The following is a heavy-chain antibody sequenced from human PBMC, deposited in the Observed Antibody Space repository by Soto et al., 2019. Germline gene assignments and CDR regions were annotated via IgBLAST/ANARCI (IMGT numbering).Heavy chain of an antibody. J-gene: IGHJ4*02. CDR2: SGSGGAT. Sequence: PGGSLRLSCAASGFTCSTYTMSWVRQAPGKGLEWVSTSGSGGATYYTDSVKGRFTVSRDNSKNTMYLQMSSLRAEETALYFCVRRGPDTGRYFDYWGQGTLVTVSS. CDR1: GFTCSTYT. D-gene: IGHD2-8*02. V-gene: IGHV3-23*01. CDR3: VRRGPDTGRYFDY.